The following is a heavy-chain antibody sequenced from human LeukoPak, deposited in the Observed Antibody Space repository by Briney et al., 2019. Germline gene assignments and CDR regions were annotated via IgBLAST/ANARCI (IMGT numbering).Heavy chain of an antibody. D-gene: IGHD5-24*01. J-gene: IGHJ3*02. CDR3: ARRIWLQLMDAFDI. CDR1: GDSISSYY. Sequence: PSETLSLTCTVSGDSISSYYWSWIRQTPGKGLEWIGYIYYSGSTNYNPSLKSRVTISVDTSKNQFSLKLSSVTAADTAVYYFARRIWLQLMDAFDIWGQGTMVTVSS. CDR2: IYYSGST. V-gene: IGHV4-59*08.